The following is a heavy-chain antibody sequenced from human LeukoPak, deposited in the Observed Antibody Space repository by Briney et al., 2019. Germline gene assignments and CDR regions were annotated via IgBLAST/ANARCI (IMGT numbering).Heavy chain of an antibody. CDR3: AKGPRRYCGGDCYSARFDY. V-gene: IGHV3-30*02. D-gene: IGHD2-21*01. CDR1: GFTFSSYG. CDR2: IRYDGSNK. J-gene: IGHJ4*02. Sequence: PGGSLRLSCAASGFTFSSYGMHLVRQAPGKGLEWVAFIRYDGSNKYYADSVKGRFTISRDNSKNTLYLQMNSLRAEDTAVYYCAKGPRRYCGGDCYSARFDYWGQGTLVTVSS.